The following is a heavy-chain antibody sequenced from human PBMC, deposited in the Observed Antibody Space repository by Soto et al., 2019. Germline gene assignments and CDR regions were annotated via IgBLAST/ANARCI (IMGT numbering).Heavy chain of an antibody. CDR1: GCSISSYY. CDR3: AREFIVATTRWFDY. Sequence: AXETLSLTCTVSGCSISSYYWSWIRQPAGKGLDWIGRIYTSGSTNYNPSLKSRVTMSVDTSKNQFSLKLSSVTAADTAVYYCAREFIVATTRWFDYWGQGTLVTVSS. J-gene: IGHJ4*02. CDR2: IYTSGST. D-gene: IGHD5-12*01. V-gene: IGHV4-4*07.